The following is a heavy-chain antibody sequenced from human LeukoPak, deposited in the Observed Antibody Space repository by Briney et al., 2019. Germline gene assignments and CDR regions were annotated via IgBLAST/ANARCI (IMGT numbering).Heavy chain of an antibody. Sequence: SVKVSCKASGYTFTGYYMHWVRQAPGQGLEWMGGIIPIFGTANYAQKFQGRVTITADESTSTAYMELSSLRSEDTAVYYCSRDRVDNGVDYWGQGTLVTVSS. V-gene: IGHV1-69*13. CDR2: IIPIFGTA. CDR1: GYTFTGYY. CDR3: SRDRVDNGVDY. D-gene: IGHD1-14*01. J-gene: IGHJ4*02.